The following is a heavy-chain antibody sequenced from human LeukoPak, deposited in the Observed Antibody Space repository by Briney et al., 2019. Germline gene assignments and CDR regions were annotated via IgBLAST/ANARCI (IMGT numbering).Heavy chain of an antibody. CDR2: IYDSEST. V-gene: IGHV4-59*01. CDR3: ARHSISGSSLSYFDY. J-gene: IGHJ4*02. Sequence: SETLSLTCTVSGGSISSYYWSWIRQPPGKGLEWIGNIYDSESTNYNPSLKSRVTISVDTSKNQCSLKLSSLTAADTAVYYCARHSISGSSLSYFDYWGQGTLVNVSS. CDR1: GGSISSYY. D-gene: IGHD3-22*01.